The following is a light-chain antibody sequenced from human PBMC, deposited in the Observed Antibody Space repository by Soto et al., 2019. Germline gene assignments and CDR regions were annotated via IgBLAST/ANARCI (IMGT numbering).Light chain of an antibody. J-gene: IGLJ2*01. CDR1: SSNIGGTNY. CDR3: ASWDDRLGAVI. Sequence: QSVLTQPPSASGTPGQKVFISCSGSSSNIGGTNYAYWYQQLPGAASKLLMHSNNLRPSGVPERISGSKFGTAASLAISGLRSEDEAVYYCASWDDRLGAVIFGGGTKVTVL. CDR2: SNN. V-gene: IGLV1-47*02.